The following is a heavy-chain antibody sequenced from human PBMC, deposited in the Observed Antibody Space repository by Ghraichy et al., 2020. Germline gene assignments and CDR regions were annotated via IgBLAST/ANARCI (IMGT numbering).Heavy chain of an antibody. CDR1: GGSIRSYY. CDR2: IYYSGST. D-gene: IGHD3-16*01. Sequence: SETLSLTCTVSGGSIRSYYWSWIRQSPGRGLEWIGYIYYSGSTSYEPSLQSRVTMSVDSPNGQFSLKMRSVTAADTAVYYCARSTSYYYYYMDVWGKGTTVTVSS. CDR3: ARSTSYYYYYMDV. J-gene: IGHJ6*03. V-gene: IGHV4-59*01.